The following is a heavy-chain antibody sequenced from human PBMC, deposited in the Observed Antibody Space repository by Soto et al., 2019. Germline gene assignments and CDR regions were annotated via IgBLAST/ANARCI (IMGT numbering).Heavy chain of an antibody. CDR2: ISGSGGDT. CDR1: GFSFRSCA. D-gene: IGHD1-7*01. J-gene: IGHJ4*02. V-gene: IGHV3-23*01. Sequence: EVQLLESGGGLVQPGGSLRLSCAASGFSFRSCALSWVRQTPGKGLEWVSAISGSGGDTYYADSVMGRFTISRDNSKTTGSLLMNLARADNSALYCSAEQGCYVWNYLYYFDSWGQGTLVTVTS. CDR3: AEQGCYVWNYLYYFDS.